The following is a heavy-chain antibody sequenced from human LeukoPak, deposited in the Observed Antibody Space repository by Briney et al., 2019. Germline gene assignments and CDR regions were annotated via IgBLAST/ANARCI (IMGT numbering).Heavy chain of an antibody. CDR1: GYSISSGYY. J-gene: IGHJ4*02. D-gene: IGHD4-11*01. V-gene: IGHV4-38-2*02. CDR3: ARGFSVTRDPFDY. CDR2: IYHSGST. Sequence: PSETLSLTCTVSGYSISSGYYWGWIRQPPGKGLEWIGSIYHSGSTNYNPSLKSRVTMSVDTSKNQFSLKLSSVTAADTAVYYCARGFSVTRDPFDYWGQGTLVTVSS.